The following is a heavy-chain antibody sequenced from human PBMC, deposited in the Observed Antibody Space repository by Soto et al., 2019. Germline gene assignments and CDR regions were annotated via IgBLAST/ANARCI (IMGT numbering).Heavy chain of an antibody. CDR1: GYIFTSYD. J-gene: IGHJ5*02. CDR3: ARGPTVPYGSGSYYQNWFDP. Sequence: QVQLVQSGAEVKKPGASVRVSCKASGYIFTSYDINWVRQATGQGLEWMGWMNPNSGGTNYAQKFQGWVTMTRDTSISTAYMELSRLRSDDTAVYYCARGPTVPYGSGSYYQNWFDPWGQGTLVTVSS. CDR2: MNPNSGGT. V-gene: IGHV1-2*04. D-gene: IGHD3-10*01.